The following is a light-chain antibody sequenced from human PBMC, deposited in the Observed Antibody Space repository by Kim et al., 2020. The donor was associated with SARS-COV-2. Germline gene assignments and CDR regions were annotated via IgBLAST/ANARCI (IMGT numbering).Light chain of an antibody. CDR1: SSDIGFYNY. V-gene: IGLV2-14*03. Sequence: QSVLTQPASVSGSPGQSITISCSGTSSDIGFYNYVSWYQQRPGKAPRLLIFNVTKRPSGVSARFSGSKSDNTASQVISGVQAEDEADYYCASYTTKAVFVLFGGGTQLTVL. J-gene: IGLJ2*01. CDR2: NVT. CDR3: ASYTTKAVFVL.